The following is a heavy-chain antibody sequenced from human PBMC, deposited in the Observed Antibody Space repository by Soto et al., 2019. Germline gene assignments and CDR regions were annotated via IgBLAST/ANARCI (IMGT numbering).Heavy chain of an antibody. J-gene: IGHJ4*02. CDR2: IWYDGSNA. CDR1: GFTFSIFG. D-gene: IGHD6-19*01. CDR3: XXXXXXSTVVSGISQEGYFDS. V-gene: IGHV3-33*01. Sequence: QVQLVESGGGVVQPGRSLRLSCAASGFTFSIFGMHWVRQAPGKGLEWAAIIWYDGSNAYYADSVRGRFTISRDNSKNTVXLXXXXXXXXXXAXXXXXXXXXXSTVVSGISQEGYFDSWGQGTLVTVSS.